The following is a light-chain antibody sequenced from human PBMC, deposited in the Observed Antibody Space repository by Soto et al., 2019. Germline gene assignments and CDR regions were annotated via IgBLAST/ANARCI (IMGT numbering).Light chain of an antibody. J-gene: IGKJ2*01. Sequence: DVVMTQSPLSLPVTPGEPASISCNSSQRLLHSNGFNYLDWYLQRPGQSPQLLIYLGSNRASGVPDRFSGGGSGTDFTLKISRVEADDVGVYYCMQALQSPRTFGQGSKLEIK. CDR3: MQALQSPRT. CDR1: QRLLHSNGFNY. CDR2: LGS. V-gene: IGKV2-28*01.